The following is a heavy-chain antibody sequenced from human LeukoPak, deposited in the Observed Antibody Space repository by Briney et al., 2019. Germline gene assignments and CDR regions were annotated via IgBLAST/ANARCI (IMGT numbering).Heavy chain of an antibody. CDR1: GGSVSSGSYY. D-gene: IGHD5-18*01. J-gene: IGHJ4*02. Sequence: SETLSLTCTVSGGSVSSGSYYWSGIRQPPGKGLEWIGYIYYSGSTNYNPSLKSRVTISVDTSKNQFSLKLSSVTAADTAVYYCAREDTAMGIDYWGQGTLVTVSS. V-gene: IGHV4-61*01. CDR2: IYYSGST. CDR3: AREDTAMGIDY.